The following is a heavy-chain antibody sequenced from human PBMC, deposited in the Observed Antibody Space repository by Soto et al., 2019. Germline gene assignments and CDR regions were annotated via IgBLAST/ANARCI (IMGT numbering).Heavy chain of an antibody. D-gene: IGHD5-12*01. V-gene: IGHV3-33*01. Sequence: GGSLRLSCAASGFTFSTYGMHWVRRAPGKGLEWAAVIWYDGRNKYYADSVKGRFTISRDNSKNTLYLQMNSLRAEDTAVYYCARDFNVEQECLRSELAHWGQGTLVTVSS. CDR3: ARDFNVEQECLRSELAH. J-gene: IGHJ4*02. CDR2: IWYDGRNK. CDR1: GFTFSTYG.